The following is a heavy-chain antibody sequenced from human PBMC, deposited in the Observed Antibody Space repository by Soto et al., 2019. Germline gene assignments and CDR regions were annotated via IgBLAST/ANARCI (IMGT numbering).Heavy chain of an antibody. D-gene: IGHD6-19*01. CDR3: ARTTTVAGTPEFDY. CDR2: ISYDGTNK. J-gene: IGHJ4*02. CDR1: GFTFSSFS. Sequence: QVQLVESGGGVVQPGRSLRLSCAASGFTFSSFSLHWVRQAPGKGLEWLALISYDGTNKYNADSVKGRLTISRDNPNNTLYLQLNSLRPDDTAVYYCARTTTVAGTPEFDYWGQGALVTVSS. V-gene: IGHV3-30-3*01.